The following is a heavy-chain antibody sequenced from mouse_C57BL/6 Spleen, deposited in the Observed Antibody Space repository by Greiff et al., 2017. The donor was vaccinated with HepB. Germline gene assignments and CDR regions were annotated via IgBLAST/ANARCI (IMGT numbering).Heavy chain of an antibody. CDR2: IYPGDGDT. V-gene: IGHV1-80*01. D-gene: IGHD2-4*01. Sequence: VQLQQSGAELVKPGASVKISCKASGYAFSSYWMNWVKQRPGKGLEWIGQIYPGDGDTNYNGKFKGKATLTADKSSSTAYMQLSSLTSEDSAVYFCARASYDYDGRYFDVWGTGTTVTVSS. J-gene: IGHJ1*03. CDR3: ARASYDYDGRYFDV. CDR1: GYAFSSYW.